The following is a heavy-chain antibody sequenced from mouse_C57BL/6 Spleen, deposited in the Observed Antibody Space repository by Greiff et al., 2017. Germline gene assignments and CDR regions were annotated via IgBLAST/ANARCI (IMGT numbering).Heavy chain of an antibody. V-gene: IGHV14-2*01. D-gene: IGHD2-1*01. CDR3: ARDGNYVGY. Sequence: VQLQQSGAELVKPGASVKLSCTASGFNIKDYYMHWVKQRTEQGLEWIGRIDPEDGETKNAPKFQGKATITADTSSNTAYLQLSSLTSEDTAVYYCARDGNYVGYWGQGTTLTVSS. J-gene: IGHJ2*01. CDR2: IDPEDGET. CDR1: GFNIKDYY.